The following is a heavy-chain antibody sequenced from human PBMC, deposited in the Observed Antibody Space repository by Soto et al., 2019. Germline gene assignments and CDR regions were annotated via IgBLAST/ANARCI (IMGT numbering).Heavy chain of an antibody. D-gene: IGHD6-6*01. CDR3: ARDLRQLGEGPVLLYYDYYGMDV. Sequence: SETLSLTSTDSGGAISCYFWSWIRQPAGKGLEWIGRIYTSGSTNYNPSLKSRVTMSVDTSKNQFSLTLSSVTAADTAVYYCARDLRQLGEGPVLLYYDYYGMDVWGQGTTVT. CDR2: IYTSGST. V-gene: IGHV4-4*07. CDR1: GGAISCYF. J-gene: IGHJ6*02.